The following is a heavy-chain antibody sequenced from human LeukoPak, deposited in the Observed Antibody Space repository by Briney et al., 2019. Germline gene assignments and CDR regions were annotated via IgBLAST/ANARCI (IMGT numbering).Heavy chain of an antibody. D-gene: IGHD4-23*01. J-gene: IGHJ6*02. CDR3: AKSFLHGGPYYYYGMDV. V-gene: IGHV3-23*01. CDR1: GFTFSSYA. Sequence: PGGSLRLSCAASGFTFSSYAMNWVRQAPGKGLEWVSGISASGGSTYYADSVKGRFTISRDNSKNTLYLQMNSLRAEDTAVYYCAKSFLHGGPYYYYGMDVWGQGTTVTVSS. CDR2: ISASGGST.